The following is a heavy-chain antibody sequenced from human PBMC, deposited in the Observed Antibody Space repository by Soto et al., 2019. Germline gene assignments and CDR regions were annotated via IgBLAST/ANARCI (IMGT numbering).Heavy chain of an antibody. Sequence: GASVKVSCKASGGTFSSYTSRWVRQAPGQGLEWMGRIIPILGIANYAQKFQGRVTITADKSTSTAYMELSSLRSEDTAVYYCASTYGKMADDAFDTWGQGTIVTVSS. CDR1: GGTFSSYT. D-gene: IGHD3-16*01. CDR2: IIPILGIA. J-gene: IGHJ3*02. CDR3: ASTYGKMADDAFDT. V-gene: IGHV1-69*02.